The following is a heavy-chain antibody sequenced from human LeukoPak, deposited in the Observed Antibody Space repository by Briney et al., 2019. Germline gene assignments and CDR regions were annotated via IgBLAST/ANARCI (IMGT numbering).Heavy chain of an antibody. CDR2: IGKTSRDM. V-gene: IGHV3-21*01. J-gene: IGHJ4*02. CDR1: GFSFSTST. CDR3: VRGDNRDY. Sequence: GGSLRLSCAASGFSFSTSTMNWVRQAPGKGLEWISSIGKTSRDMYYADSVRGRFTISRDNAKNSLFLLMNSLSVEDTSVYYCVRGDNRDYWGQGTLVTVSS. D-gene: IGHD1-14*01.